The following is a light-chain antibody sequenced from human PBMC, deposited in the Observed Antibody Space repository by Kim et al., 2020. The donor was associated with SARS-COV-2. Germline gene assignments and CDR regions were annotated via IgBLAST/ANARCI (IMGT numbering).Light chain of an antibody. Sequence: VSPGERPALSCRASQSVSSNLAWYQQKPGQAPRLLIYGASTRATGIPARFSGSGSGTEFTLTISSLQSEDFAVYYCQQYNNWPLYTFGQGTKLEI. V-gene: IGKV3-15*01. CDR3: QQYNNWPLYT. CDR1: QSVSSN. J-gene: IGKJ2*01. CDR2: GAS.